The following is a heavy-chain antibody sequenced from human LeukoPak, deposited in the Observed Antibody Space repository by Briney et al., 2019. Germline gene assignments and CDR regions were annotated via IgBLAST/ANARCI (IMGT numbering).Heavy chain of an antibody. D-gene: IGHD2-15*01. V-gene: IGHV4-39*01. CDR2: MYYGGT. J-gene: IGHJ4*02. CDR3: ASRYCPHNNCHLIGAF. Sequence: AETLSLTCSVSGGPVVSSAYYWGWIRQPPGKGLEWIGSMYYGGTAYNPSLRSRAIVSVDTSKNQFSLQLSSVTAADTGVYYCASRYCPHNNCHLIGAFWGQGTLVTVSA. CDR1: GGPVVSSAYY.